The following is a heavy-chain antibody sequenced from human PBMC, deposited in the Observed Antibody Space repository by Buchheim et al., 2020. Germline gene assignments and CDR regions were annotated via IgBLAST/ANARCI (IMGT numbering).Heavy chain of an antibody. CDR3: ARDTSSPARADW. V-gene: IGHV3-66*01. CDR1: GFSVSSNY. J-gene: IGHJ4*02. Sequence: EEKLVESGGGLVQPGGSLRLSCAASGFSVSSNYMNWVRQPPGKGLEWVSLIYGNDDPKYTDSAKGRFNIARADSQNIVFLNMNRLRVEDTAVYYCARDTSSPARADWWGRGTL. CDR2: IYGNDDP. D-gene: IGHD3/OR15-3a*01.